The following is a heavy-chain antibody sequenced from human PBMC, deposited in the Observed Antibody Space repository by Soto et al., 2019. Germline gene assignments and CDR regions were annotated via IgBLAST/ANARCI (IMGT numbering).Heavy chain of an antibody. D-gene: IGHD2-8*01. CDR3: AKGAPRTSILFDY. Sequence: GGSLRLSCAASGFTFNNYDMHWVRQAPGKGLEWVAAISGSGGSKYYADSVKGRFTISRDNSKNTLYLQMNSLRAEDTAVYYCAKGAPRTSILFDYWGQGTLVTVS. J-gene: IGHJ4*02. CDR1: GFTFNNYD. CDR2: ISGSGGSK. V-gene: IGHV3-23*01.